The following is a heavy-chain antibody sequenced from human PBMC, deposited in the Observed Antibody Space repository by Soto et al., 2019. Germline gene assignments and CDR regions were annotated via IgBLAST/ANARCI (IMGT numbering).Heavy chain of an antibody. V-gene: IGHV1-18*01. CDR3: ARERGAAALVYYYYYGMDV. Sequence: GASVKVSCKASGYTFTSYGISWVRQAPGQGLEWMGWISAYNGNTNYAQKLQGRVTTTTDTSTSTAYMVLRSLRSGDTAVYYCARERGAAALVYYYYYGMDVWGQGTTVTVSS. J-gene: IGHJ6*02. CDR1: GYTFTSYG. CDR2: ISAYNGNT. D-gene: IGHD6-13*01.